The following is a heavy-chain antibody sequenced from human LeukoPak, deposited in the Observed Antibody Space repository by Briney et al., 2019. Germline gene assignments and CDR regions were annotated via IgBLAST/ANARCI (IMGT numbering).Heavy chain of an antibody. J-gene: IGHJ6*02. Sequence: GASLILSCASIGFTYISYDMHGVGNVEGKGLEWVSLIGPAGDPYYPGAVQGRFTISTENAKNSLYLQMHSLRAGDTAVYYCARANMDIRGKAYYYYGMDVWGQGTTVTVSS. CDR1: GFTYISYD. CDR2: IGPAGDP. CDR3: ARANMDIRGKAYYYYGMDV. V-gene: IGHV3-13*05. D-gene: IGHD2-2*03.